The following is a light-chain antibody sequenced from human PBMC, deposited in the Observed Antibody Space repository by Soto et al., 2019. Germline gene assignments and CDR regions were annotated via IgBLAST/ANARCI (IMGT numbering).Light chain of an antibody. V-gene: IGKV1-6*01. J-gene: IGKJ1*01. CDR1: QDIGSN. CDR3: QQNYNYPRT. CDR2: AAS. Sequence: ALQMTQSPSSLSASVGDRVTITCRTSQDIGSNLGWYQQRPGKAPKLLIFAASGLQSGVPSRFSGSGSGTHFTLTITSLQPDYFATYYCQQNYNYPRTFGQGTKVEVK.